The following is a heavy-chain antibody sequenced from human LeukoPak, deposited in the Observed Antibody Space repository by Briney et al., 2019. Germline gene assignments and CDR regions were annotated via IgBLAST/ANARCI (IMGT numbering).Heavy chain of an antibody. D-gene: IGHD3-3*01. CDR1: GFTFSSYA. V-gene: IGHV3-23*01. J-gene: IGHJ4*02. Sequence: GGSLRLSCAASGFTFSSYAMSWVRQAPGKGLEWVSAISGSGGSTYYADSVKGRFTISSDHSKNTLYLQMNSLRAEDTAVYYCAKEAPRITIFGVVKIVDYWGQGTLVTVSS. CDR2: ISGSGGST. CDR3: AKEAPRITIFGVVKIVDY.